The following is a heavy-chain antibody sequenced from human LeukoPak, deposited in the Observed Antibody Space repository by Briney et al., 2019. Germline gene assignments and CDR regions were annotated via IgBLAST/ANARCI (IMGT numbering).Heavy chain of an antibody. J-gene: IGHJ4*02. CDR3: AKDGGVPARSSSFPYYVDY. D-gene: IGHD6-6*01. CDR1: GFTFSSYA. CDR2: ISGSGGST. Sequence: GGSLRLSCAASGFTFSSYAMSWVRQAPGKGLEWVSAISGSGGSTYYADSVKGRFTISRGNSKNTLYLQMNSLRAEDTAVYYCAKDGGVPARSSSFPYYVDYWGQGTLVTVSS. V-gene: IGHV3-23*01.